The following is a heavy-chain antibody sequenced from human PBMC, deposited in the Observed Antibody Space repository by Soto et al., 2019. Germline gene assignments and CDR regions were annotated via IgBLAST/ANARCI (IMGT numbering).Heavy chain of an antibody. J-gene: IGHJ6*02. CDR3: ARASVGYCSSTTCPPGMDV. CDR2: IYDTGYA. D-gene: IGHD2-2*03. Sequence: SETLSLTCSVSGGSIRPFIWTWVRQPPGKGLEYIGFIYDTGYANYNPSLKSRVTISVDTSKNEFSLKLTSATAADTAVYYCARASVGYCSSTTCPPGMDVWGQGTTVTVSS. V-gene: IGHV4-59*01. CDR1: GGSIRPFI.